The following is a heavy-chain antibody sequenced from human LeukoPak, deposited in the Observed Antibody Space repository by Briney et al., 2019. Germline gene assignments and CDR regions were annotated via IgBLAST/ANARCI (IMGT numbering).Heavy chain of an antibody. V-gene: IGHV4-59*01. CDR3: ARVPQDCSGGSCYLEN. CDR1: GGSISSYY. D-gene: IGHD2-15*01. Sequence: SETLSLTCTVSGGSISSYYWSWIRQPPGKGLEWIGYIYYSGSTNYNPSLKSRATISVDTSKNQFSLKLSSVTAADTAVYYCARVPQDCSGGSCYLENWGQGTLVTVSS. J-gene: IGHJ4*02. CDR2: IYYSGST.